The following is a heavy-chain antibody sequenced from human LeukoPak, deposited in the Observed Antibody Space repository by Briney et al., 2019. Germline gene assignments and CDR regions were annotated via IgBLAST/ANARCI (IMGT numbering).Heavy chain of an antibody. CDR2: IYSGGRT. V-gene: IGHV3-53*01. CDR1: GFTVSSNY. CDR3: ARDLLSGNDY. J-gene: IGHJ4*02. D-gene: IGHD2/OR15-2a*01. Sequence: GGSLRLSCAASGFTVSSNYMRWVRQAPGKGLEWVSVIYSGGRTYYADSVKGRFTISTDNSKNTLYLQMNSLRVEYTAVYYCARDLLSGNDYWGQGTVGTVSS.